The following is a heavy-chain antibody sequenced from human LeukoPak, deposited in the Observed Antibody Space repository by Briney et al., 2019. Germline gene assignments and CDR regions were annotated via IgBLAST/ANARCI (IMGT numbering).Heavy chain of an antibody. CDR2: IKQDGSEK. CDR3: ARDLNIAVAGPLDY. CDR1: GFTFSSYW. V-gene: IGHV3-7*01. Sequence: GGSLRLSCAASGFTFSSYWMSWVRQAPGKGLEWVANIKQDGSEKYYVDSVKGRFTISRGNAKNSLYLQMNSLRAEDTAVYYCARDLNIAVAGPLDYWGQGTLVTVSS. D-gene: IGHD6-19*01. J-gene: IGHJ4*02.